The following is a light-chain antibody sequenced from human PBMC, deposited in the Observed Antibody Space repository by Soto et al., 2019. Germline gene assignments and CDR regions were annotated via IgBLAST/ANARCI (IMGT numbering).Light chain of an antibody. V-gene: IGLV2-14*01. CDR1: SSDVGAYSY. Sequence: QSALTQPVSVSGSPGQSITISCTGTSSDVGAYSYVSWYQQHPGKAPKLMIFEVSDRPSGVSNRFSGSKSGNTASLTISGLQAEDEADYYCCSYTSSNTLVFGGGTKVTVL. CDR3: CSYTSSNTLV. CDR2: EVS. J-gene: IGLJ2*01.